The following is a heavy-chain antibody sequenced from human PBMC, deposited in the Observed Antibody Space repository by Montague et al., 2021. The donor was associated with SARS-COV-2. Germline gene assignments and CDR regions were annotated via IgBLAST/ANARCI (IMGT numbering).Heavy chain of an antibody. CDR3: AGRPTPSYSSGWYLFYYAMDV. CDR2: IYYSGST. Sequence: SETLSLTCTVSGGSISNGGYYWSWIRQPPGKGLEWIGYIYYSGSTIYNPSLKSRVTISIDTSKNQFSLKLNSVTAADTAVYYCAGRPTPSYSSGWYLFYYAMDVWGQGTTVTVSS. J-gene: IGHJ6*02. D-gene: IGHD6-19*01. V-gene: IGHV4-61*08. CDR1: GGSISNGGYY.